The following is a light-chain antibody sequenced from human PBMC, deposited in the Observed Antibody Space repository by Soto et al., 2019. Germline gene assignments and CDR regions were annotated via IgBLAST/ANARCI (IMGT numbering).Light chain of an antibody. CDR2: WAS. Sequence: DIVMTQSPDSLGVSLGERATINCKASQSVLYRSTNKNQLAWYQQKPGQPPKLLIYWASTRESGVPDRFSGSGSGTDFSLTISYLQAEDVAVYVCQQYHSRPWTFGQGTKVEIK. CDR1: QSVLYRSTNKNQ. CDR3: QQYHSRPWT. J-gene: IGKJ1*01. V-gene: IGKV4-1*01.